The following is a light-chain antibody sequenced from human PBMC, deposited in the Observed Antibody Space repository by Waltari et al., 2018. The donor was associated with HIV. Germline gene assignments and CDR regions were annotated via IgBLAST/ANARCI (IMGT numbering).Light chain of an antibody. Sequence: QSALTQPRSVSGSPGQSVTISRPGTTSAVGGYTSFSWYLQHPGKVPKLIIYEVIKRPSGVPDRFSGSKSGNTASLTISGLQTEDEADYFCCSYAGTYTYVLFGGGTKLTVL. CDR3: CSYAGTYTYVL. V-gene: IGLV2-11*02. J-gene: IGLJ3*02. CDR1: TSAVGGYTS. CDR2: EVI.